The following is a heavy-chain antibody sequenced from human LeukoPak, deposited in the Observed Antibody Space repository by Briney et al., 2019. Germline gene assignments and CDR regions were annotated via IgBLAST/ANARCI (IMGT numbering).Heavy chain of an antibody. CDR1: GYAFTSYD. J-gene: IGHJ4*02. CDR3: ATELRHQDY. D-gene: IGHD2-15*01. V-gene: IGHV1-8*01. CDR2: MNPNSGNT. Sequence: ASVKVSCKASGYAFTSYDINWVRQATGQGLEWMGYMNPNSGNTVSAQKFQGRVTMTRDTSISTAYIELRSLRSEDTALYYCATELRHQDYWGQGTLVTVSS.